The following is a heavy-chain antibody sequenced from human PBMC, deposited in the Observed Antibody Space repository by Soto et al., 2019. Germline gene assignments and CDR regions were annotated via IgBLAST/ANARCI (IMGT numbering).Heavy chain of an antibody. CDR1: GFTFDDYA. D-gene: IGHD4-17*01. Sequence: EVQLVESGGGLVQPGRSLRLSCAASGFTFDDYAMHWVRQGPGKGLEWVSSISWNSGNLGYADSVKGRFTISRDNAKNALYLQRNSLRGEDTASYYCAKGGSTTVVAFNDYWGPGTLVNVSS. CDR2: ISWNSGNL. V-gene: IGHV3-9*01. CDR3: AKGGSTTVVAFNDY. J-gene: IGHJ4*02.